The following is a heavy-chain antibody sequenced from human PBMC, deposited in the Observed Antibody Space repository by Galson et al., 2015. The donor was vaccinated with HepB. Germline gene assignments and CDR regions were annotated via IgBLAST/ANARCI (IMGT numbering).Heavy chain of an antibody. Sequence: SLRLSCAASGFTFSSYAMHWVRQAPGKGLEWVAVISYDGSNKCYADSVKGRFTISRDNSKNTLYLQMNSLRAEDTAVYYCARDAIAAAGQFDYWGQGTLVTVSS. CDR1: GFTFSSYA. D-gene: IGHD6-13*01. CDR3: ARDAIAAAGQFDY. J-gene: IGHJ4*02. CDR2: ISYDGSNK. V-gene: IGHV3-30*04.